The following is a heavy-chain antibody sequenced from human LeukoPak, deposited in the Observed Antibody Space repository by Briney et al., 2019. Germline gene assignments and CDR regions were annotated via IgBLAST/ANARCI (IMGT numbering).Heavy chain of an antibody. CDR3: ARVKASSTSWTFDQ. CDR2: VFYSGST. J-gene: IGHJ4*02. Sequence: SETLSLTCTVSGGSIRSYFWSWIRQSPGKGLEWIGYVFYSGSTDYNPSLKSRVTISVDTSKNQFSLNLRSLTAADTAFYYCARVKASSTSWTFDQWGQGALVTVS. CDR1: GGSIRSYF. V-gene: IGHV4-59*01. D-gene: IGHD2-2*01.